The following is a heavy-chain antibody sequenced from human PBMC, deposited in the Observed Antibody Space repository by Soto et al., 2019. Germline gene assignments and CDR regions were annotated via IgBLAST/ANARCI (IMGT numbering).Heavy chain of an antibody. CDR1: GFTFSTYG. J-gene: IGHJ4*02. V-gene: IGHV3-23*01. D-gene: IGHD6-19*01. CDR2: ISGSGGST. Sequence: EVQLLESGGGLVQPGGSLRLSCAASGFTFSTYGMSWVRQAPGKGLEWVSIISGSGGSTYYADTVKGRFTISRDNSKNTLYLQMNSLRAEDTAVYYCAKDPATIAVAGTFDYWGQGTLVIGSS. CDR3: AKDPATIAVAGTFDY.